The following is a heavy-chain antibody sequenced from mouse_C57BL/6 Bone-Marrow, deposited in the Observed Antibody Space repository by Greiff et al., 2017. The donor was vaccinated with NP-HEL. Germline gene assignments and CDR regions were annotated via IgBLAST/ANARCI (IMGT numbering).Heavy chain of an antibody. D-gene: IGHD1-1*01. V-gene: IGHV5-9-1*02. Sequence: EVQVVESGEGLVKPGGSLKLSCAASGFTFSSYAMSWVRQTPEKRLEWVAYISSGGDYIYYADTVKGRFTISRDNARNTLYLQMSSLKSEDTAMYYCTRAGGVYYYGSSYAMDYWGQGTSVTVSS. CDR3: TRAGGVYYYGSSYAMDY. CDR1: GFTFSSYA. J-gene: IGHJ4*01. CDR2: ISSGGDYI.